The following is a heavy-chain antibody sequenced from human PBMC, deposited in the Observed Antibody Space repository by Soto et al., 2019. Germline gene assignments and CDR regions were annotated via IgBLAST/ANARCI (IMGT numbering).Heavy chain of an antibody. J-gene: IGHJ4*02. CDR1: GGSISSGGYY. CDR3: ARGSVVAATLFDY. Sequence: PSETLSLTCTVSGGSISSGGYYWSWIRQHPGKGLERIGYIYYSGSTYYNPSLKSRVTISVDTSKNQFSLKLSSVTAADTAVYYCARGSVVAATLFDYWGQGTLVTVSS. V-gene: IGHV4-31*03. CDR2: IYYSGST. D-gene: IGHD2-15*01.